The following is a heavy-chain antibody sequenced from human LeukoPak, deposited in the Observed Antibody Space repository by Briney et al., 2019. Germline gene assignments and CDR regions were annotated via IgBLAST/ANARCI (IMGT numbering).Heavy chain of an antibody. D-gene: IGHD3-9*01. CDR2: IKSKAEGGTT. Sequence: TTGGSLRLSCAASGLTFSNGWMNGVRQAPGEGLEWVGRIKSKAEGGTTDHAAPVKGRFTISRDDSKNTLYLQMNSLKIEDTAVYYCTPLTGPFDYWGQGTLVTVSS. V-gene: IGHV3-15*01. CDR1: GLTFSNGW. J-gene: IGHJ4*02. CDR3: TPLTGPFDY.